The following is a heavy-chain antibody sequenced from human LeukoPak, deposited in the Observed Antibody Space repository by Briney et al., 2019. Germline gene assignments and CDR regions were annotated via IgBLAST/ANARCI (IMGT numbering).Heavy chain of an antibody. D-gene: IGHD3-3*01. V-gene: IGHV1-46*01. CDR1: GYTFTSYY. CDR3: ARTYYDFWSGYSAPAAFDY. Sequence: ASVKVSCKASGYTFTSYYMHWVRQAPGQGLEWMGIINPSGGSTSYAQKFQGRVTITADKSAGTAYMELSSLRSEDTAVYYCARTYYDFWSGYSAPAAFDYWGQGTLVTVSS. CDR2: INPSGGST. J-gene: IGHJ4*02.